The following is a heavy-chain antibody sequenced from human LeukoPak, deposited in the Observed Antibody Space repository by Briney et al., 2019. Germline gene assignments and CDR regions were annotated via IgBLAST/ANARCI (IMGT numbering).Heavy chain of an antibody. CDR2: IYTSGST. CDR3: RGSYGSGRKRFDY. D-gene: IGHD3-10*01. V-gene: IGHV4-4*07. Sequence: PSETLSLTCSVSGGSISSYHWSWIRQPAGKGLEWIGRIYTSGSTNYNPSLKSRVTMSVDTSKNQFSLKLSSVTAADTAVYYCRGSYGSGRKRFDYWGQGTLVTVSS. J-gene: IGHJ4*02. CDR1: GGSISSYH.